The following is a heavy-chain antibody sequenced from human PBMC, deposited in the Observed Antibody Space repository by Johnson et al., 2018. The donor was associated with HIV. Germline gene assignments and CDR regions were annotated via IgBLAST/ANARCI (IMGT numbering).Heavy chain of an antibody. J-gene: IGHJ3*01. Sequence: VQLVESGGGLVQPGGSLRLSCAVSGFTFTDAWMSSVRQAPGKGLAWVGRIQRKADGGTTDYAAPVKGGFSIARDDSKTTLFLQMNILKTDDTAVYFCSIDPIFLGYWYHSSPWGQGTMVTGSS. CDR1: GFTFTDAW. V-gene: IGHV3-15*01. CDR3: SIDPIFLGYWYHSSP. D-gene: IGHD2-2*01. CDR2: IQRKADGGTT.